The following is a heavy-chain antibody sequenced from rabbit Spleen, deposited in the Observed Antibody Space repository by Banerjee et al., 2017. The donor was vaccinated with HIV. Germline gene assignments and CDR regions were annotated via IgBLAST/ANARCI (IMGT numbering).Heavy chain of an antibody. CDR1: GFSFSSDYY. Sequence: QSLEESGGDLVKPGASPTLTCKASGFSFSSDYYMSWVRQAPGKGLEWIGCIGAGTGTTYYASWAKGRFTISKTSSTTVTLQMTSLTAADTATYFCASAYSDIYFSLWGQGTLVTVS. CDR2: IGAGTGTT. V-gene: IGHV1S40*01. J-gene: IGHJ4*01. CDR3: ASAYSDIYFSL. D-gene: IGHD6-1*01.